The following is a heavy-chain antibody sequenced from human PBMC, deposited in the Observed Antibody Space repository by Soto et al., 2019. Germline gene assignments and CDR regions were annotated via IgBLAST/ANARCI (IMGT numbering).Heavy chain of an antibody. CDR2: IYTDGSSI. CDR3: VRDADFVPAGQHMVHADF. D-gene: IGHD6-13*01. Sequence: EVQLVASGGGVVQPGGCLRLSSTGSGFTFSSYSMNWVRQAPGKGLEWLAYIYTDGSSIHYADSLKGRFTISRDNARNSLYLQMNSLRAEDTAVYYCVRDADFVPAGQHMVHADFWGEGTLVTVSS. J-gene: IGHJ4*02. V-gene: IGHV3-48*04. CDR1: GFTFSSYS.